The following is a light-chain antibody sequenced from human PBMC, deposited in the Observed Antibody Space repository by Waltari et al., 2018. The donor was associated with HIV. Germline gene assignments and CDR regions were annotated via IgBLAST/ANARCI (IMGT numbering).Light chain of an antibody. Sequence: DIQMPQSPSSLSASVGDRVTIACRASQSVSSYLNWYQVKLGKVPKLLIYAASSLQGGVPSRFSGSGSGTDFTLTISSLQPEDSATYFCQQTYNTPTFGGGTKVEI. CDR2: AAS. CDR3: QQTYNTPT. J-gene: IGKJ4*01. CDR1: QSVSSY. V-gene: IGKV1-39*01.